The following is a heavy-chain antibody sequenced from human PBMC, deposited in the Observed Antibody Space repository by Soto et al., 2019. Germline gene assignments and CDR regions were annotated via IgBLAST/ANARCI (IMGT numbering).Heavy chain of an antibody. V-gene: IGHV1-69*13. Sequence: ASVKVSCKASGGTFSSYAISWVRQAPGQGREWMGGIIPIFGTANYAQKFQGRVTITADESTSKDYMELSSLRSEDTAVYYCARGVVGYCSSTRCYTPYFYGMDVWRQGTTVNVPS. CDR3: ARGVVGYCSSTRCYTPYFYGMDV. J-gene: IGHJ6*02. CDR2: IIPIFGTA. D-gene: IGHD2-2*02. CDR1: GGTFSSYA.